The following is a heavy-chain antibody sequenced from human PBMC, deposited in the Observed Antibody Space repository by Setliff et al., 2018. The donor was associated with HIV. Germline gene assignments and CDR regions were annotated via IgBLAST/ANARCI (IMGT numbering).Heavy chain of an antibody. Sequence: GGSLRLSCAAPGFTFSSYWMSWVRQAPGKGLEWVANMRQDGSEKYYVASVKGRFTVCGDSAKNSLFLQMNSLRAEDTAVYYCARALRGSGEDSWGQGTLVTVSS. CDR1: GFTFSSYW. J-gene: IGHJ5*01. CDR3: ARALRGSGEDS. V-gene: IGHV3-7*01. CDR2: MRQDGSEK. D-gene: IGHD3-10*01.